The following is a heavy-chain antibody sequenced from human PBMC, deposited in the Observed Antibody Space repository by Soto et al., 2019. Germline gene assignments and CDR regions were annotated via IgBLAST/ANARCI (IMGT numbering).Heavy chain of an antibody. Sequence: QVQLVQSGAEVKKPGASVKVSCKVSGYTLTELSMHWVRQAPGKGLEWLGGFDPEDGETIYAQKFQGRVTMTEDTSTDTAYMELSSLRSEDTAVYYCARFVHVAVAGERGSCWYFDLWGRGTLVTVSS. D-gene: IGHD6-19*01. CDR1: GYTLTELS. CDR3: ARFVHVAVAGERGSCWYFDL. J-gene: IGHJ2*01. CDR2: FDPEDGET. V-gene: IGHV1-24*01.